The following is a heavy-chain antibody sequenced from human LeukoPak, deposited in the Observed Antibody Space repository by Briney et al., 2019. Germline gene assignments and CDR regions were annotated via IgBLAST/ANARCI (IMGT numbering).Heavy chain of an antibody. CDR1: GGSFSGYY. CDR2: IYHSGST. D-gene: IGHD3-10*01. V-gene: IGHV4-34*01. CDR3: ASRHLWFGELLSWFDP. Sequence: SETLSLTCAVYGGSFSGYYWSWIRQPPGKGLEWIGEIYHSGSTNYNPSLKSRVTISVDKSKNQFSLKLSSVTAADTAVYYCASRHLWFGELLSWFDPWGQGTLVTVSS. J-gene: IGHJ5*02.